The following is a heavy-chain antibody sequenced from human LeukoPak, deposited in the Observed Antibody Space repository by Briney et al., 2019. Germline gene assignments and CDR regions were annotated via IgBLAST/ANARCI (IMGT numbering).Heavy chain of an antibody. D-gene: IGHD3-22*01. Sequence: GETLSLSCAASGCTFSSYSMNWVRQAPGKGLEWVSYTSCSSSNIYYADSVKGRFTISRDNSKNTLYLQMNSLRAEDTAVYYCAKHPLPRDYYFSPIDYWGQGTLVTVSS. CDR1: GCTFSSYS. V-gene: IGHV3-21*04. CDR3: AKHPLPRDYYFSPIDY. J-gene: IGHJ4*02. CDR2: TSCSSSNI.